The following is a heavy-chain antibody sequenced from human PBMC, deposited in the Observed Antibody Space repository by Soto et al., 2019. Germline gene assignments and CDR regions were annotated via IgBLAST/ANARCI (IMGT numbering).Heavy chain of an antibody. CDR1: GFTFSSYD. V-gene: IGHV3-13*01. D-gene: IGHD3-22*01. CDR3: GKVADSGYYTVDR. Sequence: PGGSLRLSCAASGFTFSSYDMHWVRQATGKGLEWVSAIGTAGDTYYPGSVKGRFTISRDSAKNSLYLQMDSLRVEDTAVYYCGKVADSGYYTVDRWGQGTLVTVSS. CDR2: IGTAGDT. J-gene: IGHJ5*02.